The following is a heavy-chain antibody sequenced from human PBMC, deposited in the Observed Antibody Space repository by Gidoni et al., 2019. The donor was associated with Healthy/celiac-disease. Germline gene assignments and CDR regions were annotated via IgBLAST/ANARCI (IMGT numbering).Heavy chain of an antibody. D-gene: IGHD1-7*01. Sequence: QVQLQQWGAGLLKPSETLSITCAVYGGSFSGYYWSWIRQPPGKGLEWIGEINHSGSTNYNPSLKSRVTISVDTSKNQFSLKLSSVTAADTAVYYCAGWFKGTTSSPYWGQGTLVTVSS. J-gene: IGHJ4*02. CDR3: AGWFKGTTSSPY. V-gene: IGHV4-34*01. CDR2: INHSGST. CDR1: GGSFSGYY.